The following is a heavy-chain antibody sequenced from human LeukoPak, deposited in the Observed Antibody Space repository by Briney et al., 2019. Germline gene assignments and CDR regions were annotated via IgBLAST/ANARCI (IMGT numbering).Heavy chain of an antibody. J-gene: IGHJ4*02. D-gene: IGHD2-15*01. CDR1: GFTFSSSA. V-gene: IGHV3-23*01. CDR2: ISNNGGYT. CDR3: AKQLGYCSDGSCYFPY. Sequence: GGSLRLSCAASGFTFSSSAMSWVRQAPGKGLEWVSAISNNGGYTYYADSVQGQFTISRDNSKSTLCLQMNSLRAEDTAVYYCAKQLGYCSDGSCYFPYWGQGTLVTVSS.